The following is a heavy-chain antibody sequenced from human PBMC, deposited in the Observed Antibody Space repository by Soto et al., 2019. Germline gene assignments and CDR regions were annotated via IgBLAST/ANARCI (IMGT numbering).Heavy chain of an antibody. CDR2: IEGSGGDT. CDR1: TFTFSNYP. J-gene: IGHJ4*02. CDR3: AKGPYV. D-gene: IGHD3-16*01. V-gene: IGHV3-23*01. Sequence: GXSLRLSYAASTFTFSNYPMSWVRQAPGKGLEGVSAIEGSGGDTYYADSVRGRFTISRNNSKNTLFLKMNSLRVEDTAEYYWAKGPYVGGRGPLVT.